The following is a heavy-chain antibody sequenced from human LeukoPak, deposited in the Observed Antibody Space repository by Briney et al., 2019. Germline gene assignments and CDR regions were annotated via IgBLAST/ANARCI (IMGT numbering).Heavy chain of an antibody. CDR3: AKDFRIGYSAHFDY. CDR1: GVTLSTYA. D-gene: IGHD2-21*01. J-gene: IGHJ4*02. V-gene: IGHV3-23*01. CDR2: ISSSGSGGNT. Sequence: PGGSLRLSCAASGVTLSTYAMSWARQAPGRGLEWVSGISSSGSGGNTYYADSVKGRFTISRDSSKNTLFLHMNSLRVEDTAIYYCAKDFRIGYSAHFDYWGQGALVTVSS.